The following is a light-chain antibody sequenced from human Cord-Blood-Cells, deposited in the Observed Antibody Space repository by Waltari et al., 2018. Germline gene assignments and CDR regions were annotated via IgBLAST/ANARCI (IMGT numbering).Light chain of an antibody. CDR2: DAS. CDR1: QSVNSY. V-gene: IGKV3-11*01. Sequence: EIVVTQSPCTLSLSPGERATHSCRPSQSVNSYLSCYQQQPGQAPRLLIYDASNSATGIPARFSGSGSGADSPLTISSLEPEDFAVYYCQQRSNWLTFGGGTKVEIK. CDR3: QQRSNWLT. J-gene: IGKJ4*01.